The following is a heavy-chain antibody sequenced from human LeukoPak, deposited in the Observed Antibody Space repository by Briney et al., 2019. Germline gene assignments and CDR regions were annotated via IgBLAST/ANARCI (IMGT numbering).Heavy chain of an antibody. Sequence: ASVKVSCKASGYTFTSYDINWVRQATGQGLEWMGWMNPNSGNKGYAQKFQGRVTITRNTSISTAYMELSSLRSEDTAVYYCARVRYSSSTSWGQGTLVTVSS. CDR3: ARVRYSSSTS. CDR2: MNPNSGNK. CDR1: GYTFTSYD. V-gene: IGHV1-8*03. J-gene: IGHJ4*02. D-gene: IGHD6-13*01.